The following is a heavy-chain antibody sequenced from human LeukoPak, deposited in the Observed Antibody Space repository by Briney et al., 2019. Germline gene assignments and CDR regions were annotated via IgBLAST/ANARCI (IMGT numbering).Heavy chain of an antibody. CDR3: ARGPDTFDI. CDR1: GFTFSSYE. J-gene: IGHJ3*02. Sequence: GGSLRLSCAASGFTFSSYEMNWVRQAPGKGLEWLSYINHSGITIYYADSVKGRFTISRDNAKNSLYLQMNSLRAEDTAVYYCARGPDTFDIWGQGTMVTVSS. CDR2: INHSGITI. V-gene: IGHV3-48*03.